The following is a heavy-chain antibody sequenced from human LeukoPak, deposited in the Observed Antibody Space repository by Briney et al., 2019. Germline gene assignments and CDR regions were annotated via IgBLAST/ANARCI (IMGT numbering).Heavy chain of an antibody. Sequence: GGSLRLSCAASGFTFSSYAMSWVRQAPGKGLEWVSAISGSGGSTYYADSVKGRVTISRDNSKNPLYLQMNSLRAKETAVYYCAKELKDDLVVVPAAIRYSWGQGTLVTVSS. D-gene: IGHD2-2*02. CDR1: GFTFSSYA. CDR2: ISGSGGST. V-gene: IGHV3-23*01. J-gene: IGHJ4*02. CDR3: AKELKDDLVVVPAAIRYS.